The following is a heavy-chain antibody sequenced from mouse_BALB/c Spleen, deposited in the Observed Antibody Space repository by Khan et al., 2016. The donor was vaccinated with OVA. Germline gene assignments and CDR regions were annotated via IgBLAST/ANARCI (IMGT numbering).Heavy chain of an antibody. J-gene: IGHJ3*01. CDR2: INPSTGYT. CDR3: ANYGSSAAWFAF. CDR1: GYTFTSYW. V-gene: IGHV1-7*01. D-gene: IGHD1-1*01. Sequence: QVQLKESGAELAKPGASVKMSCKASGYTFTSYWMHWVKQRPGQGLEWIGYINPSTGYTEYNQKFKDKATLTADKSSSTAYMQLSSLTSEDSAVYYCANYGSSAAWFAFWGQGTLVTVSA.